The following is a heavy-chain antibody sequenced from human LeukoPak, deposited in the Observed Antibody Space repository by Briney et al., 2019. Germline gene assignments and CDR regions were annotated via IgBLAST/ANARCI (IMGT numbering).Heavy chain of an antibody. CDR2: ISWNSGSI. Sequence: GGSLRLSCAASGFTFSSYWMSWVRQAPGKGLEWVSGISWNSGSIGYADSVKGRFTISRDNAKNSLYLQMNSLRAEDTALYYCAKDPFSSPSAFHIWGQGTMVTVSS. CDR3: AKDPFSSPSAFHI. D-gene: IGHD2-2*01. V-gene: IGHV3-9*01. J-gene: IGHJ3*02. CDR1: GFTFSSYW.